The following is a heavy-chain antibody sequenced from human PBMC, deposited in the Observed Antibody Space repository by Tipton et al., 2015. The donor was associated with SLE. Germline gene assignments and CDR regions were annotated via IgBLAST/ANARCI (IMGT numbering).Heavy chain of an antibody. CDR3: AASGGSVGKFQY. CDR2: IVVGSGYT. V-gene: IGHV1-58*02. J-gene: IGHJ1*01. D-gene: IGHD2-15*01. CDR1: EFTFISSA. Sequence: QLVQSGPEVKKPGTSVKVSCKASEFTFISSAMQWVRQARGQRLEWIGWIVVGSGYTDYAQKFQERVTITTDMSTSTAYMELSSLRSEDTAVYYCAASGGSVGKFQYWGQGTLVTVSS.